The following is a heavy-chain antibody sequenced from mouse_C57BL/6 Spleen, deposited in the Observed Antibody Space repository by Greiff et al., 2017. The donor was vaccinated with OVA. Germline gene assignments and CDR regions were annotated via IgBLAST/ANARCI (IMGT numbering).Heavy chain of an antibody. CDR1: GFTFSSYA. CDR3: ARDAGSGNFDY. D-gene: IGHD3-2*02. CDR2: ISDGGSYT. Sequence: EVQVVESGGGLVKPGGSLKLSCAASGFTFSSYAMSWVRQTPEKRLEWVATISDGGSYTYYPDNVKGRFTISRDNAKNNLYLQMSHLKSEDTAMYYCARDAGSGNFDYWGQGTTLTVSS. V-gene: IGHV5-4*01. J-gene: IGHJ2*01.